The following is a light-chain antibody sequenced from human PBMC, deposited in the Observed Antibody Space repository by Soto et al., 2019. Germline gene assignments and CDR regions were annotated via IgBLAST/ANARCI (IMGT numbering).Light chain of an antibody. CDR3: QQYNNWPPKQYT. V-gene: IGKV3-15*01. Sequence: EIVMTQSPATLSVSPGERATLSCRASQSVSSNLAWYQHKPGQAPRLLIYDASTTATGIPARFSASGSGTEFSLTISSLQSEDFAVYYCQQYNNWPPKQYTFGQGTKLEIK. CDR2: DAS. J-gene: IGKJ2*01. CDR1: QSVSSN.